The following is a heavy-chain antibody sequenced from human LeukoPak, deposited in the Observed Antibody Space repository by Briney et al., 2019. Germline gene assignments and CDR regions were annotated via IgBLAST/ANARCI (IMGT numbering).Heavy chain of an antibody. D-gene: IGHD1-1*01. Sequence: GGSLRLSCAASGFTFSSYAMGWVRQAPGKGLEWVSAISDSGSGGRTYYADSVKGRVTISRDNSKNTLYLQMNSLRAEDTAVYFCAKASWIDEYIFDYWGQGTLVTVSS. CDR1: GFTFSSYA. CDR3: AKASWIDEYIFDY. CDR2: ISDSGSGGRT. V-gene: IGHV3-23*01. J-gene: IGHJ4*02.